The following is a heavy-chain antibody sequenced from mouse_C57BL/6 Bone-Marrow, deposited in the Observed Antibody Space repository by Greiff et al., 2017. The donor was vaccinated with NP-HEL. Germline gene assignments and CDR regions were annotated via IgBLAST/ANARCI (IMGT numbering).Heavy chain of an antibody. Sequence: EVKVEESGGGLVKPGGSLKLSCAASGFTFSSYAMSWVRQTPEKRLEWVATISDGGSYTYYPDNVKGRFTISRDNAKNNLYLQMSHLKSEDTAMYYCATGYDYGWGNAMDYWGQGTSVTVSS. CDR3: ATGYDYGWGNAMDY. CDR1: GFTFSSYA. V-gene: IGHV5-4*03. CDR2: ISDGGSYT. D-gene: IGHD2-4*01. J-gene: IGHJ4*01.